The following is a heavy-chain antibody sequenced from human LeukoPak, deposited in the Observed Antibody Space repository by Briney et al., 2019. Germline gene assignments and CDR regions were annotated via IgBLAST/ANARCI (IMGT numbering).Heavy chain of an antibody. J-gene: IGHJ4*02. CDR1: GGSFSGYY. CDR3: ARNQYSSSWYVD. CDR2: INHSGST. D-gene: IGHD6-13*01. V-gene: IGHV4-34*01. Sequence: KPSETLSLXCAVYGGSFSGYYWSWIRRPPGKGLEWIGEINHSGSTNYNPSLKSRVTISVDTSKNQFSLKLSSVTAADTAVYYCARNQYSSSWYVDWGQGTLVTVSS.